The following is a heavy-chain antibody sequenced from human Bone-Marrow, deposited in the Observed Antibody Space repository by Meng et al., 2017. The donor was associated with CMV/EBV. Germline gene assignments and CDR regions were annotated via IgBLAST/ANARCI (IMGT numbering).Heavy chain of an antibody. CDR1: GYTFTGYY. V-gene: IGHV1-2*02. J-gene: IGHJ4*02. CDR2: INPNSGGT. Sequence: ASVKVSCKASGYTFTGYYMHWVRQAPGQGLEWMGWINPNSGGTNCAQKFQGRVTMTRDTSISTAYMELSRLRSDDTAVYYCARGEGIAAAGTRDFDYWGQGTLVTVSS. D-gene: IGHD6-13*01. CDR3: ARGEGIAAAGTRDFDY.